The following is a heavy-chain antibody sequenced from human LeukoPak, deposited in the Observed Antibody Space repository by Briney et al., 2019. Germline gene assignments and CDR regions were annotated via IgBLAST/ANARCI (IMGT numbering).Heavy chain of an antibody. Sequence: GGSLRLSCAASGFTFGSYAMSWVRQAPGKELEWVSSISASGGTIYYADSVKGRFTISRDNSKNTLFLQMKSLRVEHTAIYYCAKGANSDTRYYFDYWGQGSLVTVSS. V-gene: IGHV3-23*01. J-gene: IGHJ4*02. D-gene: IGHD1-26*01. CDR2: ISASGGTI. CDR3: AKGANSDTRYYFDY. CDR1: GFTFGSYA.